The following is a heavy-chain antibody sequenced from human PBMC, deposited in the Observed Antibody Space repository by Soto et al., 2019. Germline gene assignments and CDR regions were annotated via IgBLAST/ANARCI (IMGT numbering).Heavy chain of an antibody. D-gene: IGHD1-26*01. CDR2: IMSKTDGGTM. CDR3: TTDSGMSPYSFDY. Sequence: SLRLSCATSGFTCSKAWVGWVRQAPGKGLEWVGRIMSKTDGGTMDYAAPVKGRFTISRDDSKSTLYLQMNSLKTEDTAFYYCTTDSGMSPYSFDYWGQGTLVTVSS. J-gene: IGHJ4*02. V-gene: IGHV3-15*01. CDR1: GFTCSKAW.